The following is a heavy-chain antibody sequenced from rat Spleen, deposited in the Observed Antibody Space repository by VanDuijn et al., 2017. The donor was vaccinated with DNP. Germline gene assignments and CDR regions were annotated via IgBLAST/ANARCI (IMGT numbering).Heavy chain of an antibody. CDR1: GFTFSDYY. Sequence: EVLLVESDGGLVQPGRSLKLSCAVSGFTFSDYYMAWVRQAPAQGLEWVATISYNGGTPYYRDSVKGRFTISRDNAQSTLYLQMDSLRSEDTATYYCARHRTIMPYYYAMDAWGQGASVTVSS. D-gene: IGHD1-12*01. V-gene: IGHV5-7*01. J-gene: IGHJ4*01. CDR3: ARHRTIMPYYYAMDA. CDR2: ISYNGGTP.